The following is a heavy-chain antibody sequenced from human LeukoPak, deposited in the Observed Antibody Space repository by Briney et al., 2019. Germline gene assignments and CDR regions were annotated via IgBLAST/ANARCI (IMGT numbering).Heavy chain of an antibody. CDR2: IYTSGST. CDR1: GGSISSYY. CDR3: LYGGNSGDWVY. V-gene: IGHV4-4*07. D-gene: IGHD4-23*01. J-gene: IGHJ4*02. Sequence: SETLSLTCTVSGGSISSYYWSWIRQPAGKGLEWIGRIYTSGSTNYNPSLKSRVTLSLDKSKNQFSLNLYSVTAADTAVYYCLYGGNSGDWVYWGQGTLVTVSS.